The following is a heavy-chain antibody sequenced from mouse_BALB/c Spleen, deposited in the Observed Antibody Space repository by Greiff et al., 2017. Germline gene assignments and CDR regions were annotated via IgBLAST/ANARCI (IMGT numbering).Heavy chain of an antibody. Sequence: LMESGPELVKPGALVKISCKASGYTFTSYDINWVKQRPGQGLEWIGWIYPGDGSTKYNEKFKGKATLTADKSSSTAYMQLSSLTSVNSAVYFCAKTASNSYYFDYWGQGTTLTVSS. CDR3: AKTASNSYYFDY. CDR1: GYTFTSYD. D-gene: IGHD2-5*01. J-gene: IGHJ2*01. CDR2: IYPGDGST. V-gene: IGHV1S33*01.